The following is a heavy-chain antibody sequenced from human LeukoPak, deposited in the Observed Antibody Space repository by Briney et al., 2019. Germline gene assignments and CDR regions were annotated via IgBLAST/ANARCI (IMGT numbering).Heavy chain of an antibody. Sequence: PGKSLRLSCAASGFTFSDYAMHWVRQAPGKGLEWVALISHDGSIHHYADSVKGRFTISRDNSKNMICLQMNSLRAEGTAVYYCAKANYYYDSSGYLWPLGAFDIWGQGTMVTVSS. V-gene: IGHV3-30-3*01. D-gene: IGHD3-22*01. J-gene: IGHJ3*02. CDR1: GFTFSDYA. CDR2: ISHDGSIH. CDR3: AKANYYYDSSGYLWPLGAFDI.